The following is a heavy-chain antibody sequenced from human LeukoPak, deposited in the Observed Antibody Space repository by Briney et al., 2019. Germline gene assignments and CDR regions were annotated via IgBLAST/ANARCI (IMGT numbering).Heavy chain of an antibody. CDR3: AKDVGAGGDY. Sequence: GGSLRLSCAASGFTFSSYSMNWVRQAPGKGLEWVSAISGSGGSTYYADSVKGRFTISRDNSKNTLYLQMNSLRAEDTAVYYCAKDVGAGGDYWGQGTLVTVSS. J-gene: IGHJ4*02. D-gene: IGHD3-10*01. CDR2: ISGSGGST. V-gene: IGHV3-23*01. CDR1: GFTFSSYS.